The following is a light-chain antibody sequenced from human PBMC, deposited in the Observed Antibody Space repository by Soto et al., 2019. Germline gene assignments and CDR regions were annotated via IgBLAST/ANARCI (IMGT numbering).Light chain of an antibody. Sequence: EIGLTQSPCPLSLSPGERATLSCRASQSISSNYVAWYQQKPGQAHRLLIYGASNRATGIPDRFSGSGSGTDFTLTISRLEPEDFAVYYCQQYGSSGTFGQGTKVAI. CDR1: QSISSNY. CDR2: GAS. J-gene: IGKJ1*01. V-gene: IGKV3-20*01. CDR3: QQYGSSGT.